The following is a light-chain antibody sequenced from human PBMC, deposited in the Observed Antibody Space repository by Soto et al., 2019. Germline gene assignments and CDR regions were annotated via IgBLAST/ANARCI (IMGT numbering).Light chain of an antibody. Sequence: EIVLTQSPGTLSLSPGERATLSCRASQSVSSSYLAWYQQKPGQAPRLLIYGASSRATGLPDRFSGSGSGTDFTRTISILEPEDFAVYYCQQYGSSPTFGPGTKVDIK. J-gene: IGKJ3*01. CDR1: QSVSSSY. CDR3: QQYGSSPT. V-gene: IGKV3-20*01. CDR2: GAS.